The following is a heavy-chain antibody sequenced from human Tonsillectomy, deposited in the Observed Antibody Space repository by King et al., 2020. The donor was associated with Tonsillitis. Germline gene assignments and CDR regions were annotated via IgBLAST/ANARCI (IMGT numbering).Heavy chain of an antibody. CDR3: ARVTGTRSTGFFDS. V-gene: IGHV3-11*05. J-gene: IGHJ4*02. CDR2: ISTTSSYT. CDR1: GFTFSDDY. Sequence: VQLVESGGGLVKPGGSLRLSCAASGFTFSDDYMIWIRQAPGKGLEWVSCISTTSSYTNYADSVKGRFTISRDNAKNSLYLQMNSLRVEDTAVYYCARVTGTRSTGFFDSWGQGTLVTVSS. D-gene: IGHD1-7*01.